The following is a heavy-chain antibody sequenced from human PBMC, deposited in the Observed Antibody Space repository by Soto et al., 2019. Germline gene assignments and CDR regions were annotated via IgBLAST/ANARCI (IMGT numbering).Heavy chain of an antibody. D-gene: IGHD3-3*01. J-gene: IGHJ6*02. CDR1: GYTFTSYD. V-gene: IGHV1-8*01. Sequence: GASVKVSFKASGYTFTSYDINWVRQATGQGLEWMGWMNPNSGNTGYAQKFQGRVTMTRNTSISTAYMELSSLRSEDTAVYYCASRTIFGVDTYYYGMDVWGQGTTVTVSS. CDR2: MNPNSGNT. CDR3: ASRTIFGVDTYYYGMDV.